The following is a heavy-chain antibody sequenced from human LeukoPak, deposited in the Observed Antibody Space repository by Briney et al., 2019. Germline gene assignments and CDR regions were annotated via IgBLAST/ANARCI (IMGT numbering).Heavy chain of an antibody. CDR2: VSYDGSNK. Sequence: GKSLRLSCAASGFIFSNYGMHWVRQAPGKGLEWVAVVSYDGSNKYYADSVKGRFTISRDNSKNTLYLQMNSLRAEDTAVYYCARDARTGWYHGYWGQGTLVTVSS. J-gene: IGHJ4*02. V-gene: IGHV3-30*03. D-gene: IGHD6-19*01. CDR1: GFIFSNYG. CDR3: ARDARTGWYHGY.